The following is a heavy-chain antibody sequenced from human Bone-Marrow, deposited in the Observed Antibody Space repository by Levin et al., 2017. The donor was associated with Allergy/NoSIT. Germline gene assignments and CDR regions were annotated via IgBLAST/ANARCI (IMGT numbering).Heavy chain of an antibody. D-gene: IGHD6-19*01. CDR3: AKDPLPSGRWGSFDY. V-gene: IGHV3-23*01. J-gene: IGHJ4*02. CDR2: ISGSGDYT. CDR1: GFTFSNYA. Sequence: RAGGSLRLSCAASGFTFSNYAMSWVRQAPGKGLEWVSGISGSGDYTYYADSVKGRFTISRDNSKNTLYLQMQSLRAEDTAVYYCAKDPLPSGRWGSFDYWGQGILATVSS.